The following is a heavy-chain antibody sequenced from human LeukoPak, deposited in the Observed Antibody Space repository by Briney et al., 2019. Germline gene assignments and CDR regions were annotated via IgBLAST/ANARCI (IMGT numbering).Heavy chain of an antibody. D-gene: IGHD4-11*01. J-gene: IGHJ6*03. V-gene: IGHV4-38-2*02. CDR1: GYSISSGHY. Sequence: PSETLSLTCTVPGYSISSGHYWAWIRQSPEKGLEWIASMFHSGSTYYNPSLKSRVTISVDTSKNQFSLKLSSVTAADTAVYYCARDVFWEVTTGYYYYYMDVWGKGTTVTVSS. CDR3: ARDVFWEVTTGYYYYYMDV. CDR2: MFHSGST.